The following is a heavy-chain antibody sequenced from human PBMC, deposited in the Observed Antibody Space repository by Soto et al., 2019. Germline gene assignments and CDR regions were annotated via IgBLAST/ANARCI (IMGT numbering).Heavy chain of an antibody. CDR1: GGPFTRYA. CDR3: ARGVAPGQTSDPYAFDI. V-gene: IGHV1-69*01. Sequence: QAQLVQSGAEVRKPGSSGRVSCRASGGPFTRYAVSWVRQAPGQGLEWIGGITHIAETTNYAQKFRGRISLTADESTDAVHMELRRLTSDDTAVYFCARGVAPGQTSDPYAFDIWGQGSRVTVSS. D-gene: IGHD3-3*01. J-gene: IGHJ3*02. CDR2: ITHIAETT.